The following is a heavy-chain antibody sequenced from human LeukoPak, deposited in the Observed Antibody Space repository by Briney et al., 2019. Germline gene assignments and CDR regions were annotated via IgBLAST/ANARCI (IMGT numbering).Heavy chain of an antibody. CDR3: ARRDCSGGSCYSSRGAFDI. CDR2: IYPGDSDT. V-gene: IGHV5-51*01. J-gene: IGHJ3*02. Sequence: GESLKISCKGSGYSFTSYWIGWVRQMPGKGLEWMGIIYPGDSDTRYSPSFQGQVTISADKSISTAYLQWSSLKASDTAMYYCARRDCSGGSCYSSRGAFDIWGRGTMVTVSS. D-gene: IGHD2-15*01. CDR1: GYSFTSYW.